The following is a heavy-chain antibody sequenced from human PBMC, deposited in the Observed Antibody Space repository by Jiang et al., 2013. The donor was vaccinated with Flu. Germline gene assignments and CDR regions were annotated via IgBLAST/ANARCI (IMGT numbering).Heavy chain of an antibody. CDR3: ASEYSGYDFGFDY. Sequence: STSYAQKFQGRVTMTRDTSTSTVYMELSSLRSEDTAVYYCASEYSGYDFGFDYWGQGTLVTVSS. V-gene: IGHV1-46*03. D-gene: IGHD5-12*01. CDR2: ST. J-gene: IGHJ4*02.